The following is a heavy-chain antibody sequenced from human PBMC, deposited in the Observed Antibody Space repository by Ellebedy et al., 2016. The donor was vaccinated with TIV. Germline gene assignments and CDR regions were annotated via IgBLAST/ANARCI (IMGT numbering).Heavy chain of an antibody. CDR3: AREPRIASY. CDR1: GFTFSDYY. J-gene: IGHJ4*02. CDR2: ISSRRGSDI. V-gene: IGHV3-11*01. D-gene: IGHD2-15*01. Sequence: GESLKISXAASGFTFSDYYMAWIRQAPGKGLEWVSYISSRRGSDIYYVDSVKGRFTISRDNAKNSLYLQMNSLRAEDSAVYYCAREPRIASYWGQGTLVTVSS.